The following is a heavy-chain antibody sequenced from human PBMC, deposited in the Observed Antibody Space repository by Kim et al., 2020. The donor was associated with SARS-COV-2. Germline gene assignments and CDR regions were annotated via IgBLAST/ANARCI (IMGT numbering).Heavy chain of an antibody. CDR2: FDPEDGET. D-gene: IGHD3-16*02. CDR3: ATDTSIDSPYNWFDP. Sequence: ASVKVSCKVSGYTLTELSMHWVRQAPGKGLEWMGGFDPEDGETIYAQKFQGRVTMTEDTSTDTAYMELSRLRSEDTAVYYCATDTSIDSPYNWFDPWGQGTLVTVSS. CDR1: GYTLTELS. V-gene: IGHV1-24*01. J-gene: IGHJ5*02.